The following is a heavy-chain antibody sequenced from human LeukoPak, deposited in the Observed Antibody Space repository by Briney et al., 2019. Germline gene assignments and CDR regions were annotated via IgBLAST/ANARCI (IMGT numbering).Heavy chain of an antibody. CDR3: ARAGGSSILKYYFDY. J-gene: IGHJ4*02. Sequence: ASVKVSCKASGYTFTSYYMHWVRQAPGQGLEWMGIINPSGGSTSYAQKFQGRVTMTRDTSTSTVYMELSSLRSEDTAVYYCARAGGSSILKYYFDYWGQGTLVTVSS. V-gene: IGHV1-46*01. CDR2: INPSGGST. CDR1: GYTFTSYY. D-gene: IGHD6-6*01.